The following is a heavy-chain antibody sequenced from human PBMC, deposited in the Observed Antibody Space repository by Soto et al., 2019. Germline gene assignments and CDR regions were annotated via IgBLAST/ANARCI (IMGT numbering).Heavy chain of an antibody. CDR2: IYWDDDI. CDR1: GFSLSDTGVA. Sequence: QITLTESGPTLVKPTQTLTLTCTFSGFSLSDTGVAVGWVRQPPGKALEWLALIYWDDDIRYSPSLKSRLTLTKGTSKNQVVLTMTNMDPVDTATYYCAHRLYLGNSWWFFDLWGRGTLVTVSS. D-gene: IGHD4-4*01. V-gene: IGHV2-5*02. CDR3: AHRLYLGNSWWFFDL. J-gene: IGHJ2*01.